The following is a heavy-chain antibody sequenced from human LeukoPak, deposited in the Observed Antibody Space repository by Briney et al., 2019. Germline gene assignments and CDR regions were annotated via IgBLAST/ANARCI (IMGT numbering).Heavy chain of an antibody. CDR3: VREVVVGFDP. D-gene: IGHD2-15*01. CDR2: IYHSGSI. V-gene: IGHV4-38-2*02. CDR1: GYSISSGYY. J-gene: IGHJ5*02. Sequence: KTSETLSLTCAVSGYSISSGYYWGWIRQPPGKGLEWIGSIYHSGSIYYNPSLKSRVTISVDTSKNQFSLKLSSVTAADTAVYYCVREVVVGFDPWGQGILVTVSS.